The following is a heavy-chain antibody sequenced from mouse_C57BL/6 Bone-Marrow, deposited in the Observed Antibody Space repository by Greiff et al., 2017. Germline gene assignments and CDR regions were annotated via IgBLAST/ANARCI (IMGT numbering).Heavy chain of an antibody. CDR1: GYSITSGYY. J-gene: IGHJ3*01. CDR2: MSYDGSN. CDR3: ARESVLLLRPFAY. D-gene: IGHD1-1*01. Sequence: ESGPGLVKPSQSLSLTCSVTGYSITSGYYWNWIRQFPGNKLEWMGFMSYDGSNNYNPSLKNRISITRDTSKNQFFLKLNTVTTEDTATYYCARESVLLLRPFAYWGQGTLVTVSA. V-gene: IGHV3-6*01.